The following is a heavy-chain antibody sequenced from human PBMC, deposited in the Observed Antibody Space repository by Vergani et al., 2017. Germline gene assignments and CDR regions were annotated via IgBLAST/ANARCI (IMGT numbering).Heavy chain of an antibody. V-gene: IGHV3-11*01. D-gene: IGHD5-24*01. CDR3: ARDHRDYNNYPGTFDI. J-gene: IGHJ3*02. Sequence: QVQLQESGPGLLKPSQTLSLTCSVAGDSISSGNYYWNWIRQAPGKGLEWVSYISNSGNTIEYADSVKGRFSISRDNAKSSLFLQMDSLRAEDTAVYYCARDHRDYNNYPGTFDIWGQGSMVTVSS. CDR1: GDSISSGNYY. CDR2: ISNSGNTI.